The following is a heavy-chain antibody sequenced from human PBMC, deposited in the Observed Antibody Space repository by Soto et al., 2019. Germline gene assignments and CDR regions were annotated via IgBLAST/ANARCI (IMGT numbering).Heavy chain of an antibody. D-gene: IGHD2-21*02. V-gene: IGHV1-2*04. CDR1: GYTFTGYY. Sequence: QVQLVQSGAEVKKPGASVKVSCKASGYTFTGYYMHWVRQAPGQGLEWMGWINPNSGGTNYAQKFQGWVTMXMDLSXXTAYMELSRLRSDDTAVYYCARAHCGGDCYSGVDYWGQGTLVTVSS. CDR3: ARAHCGGDCYSGVDY. CDR2: INPNSGGT. J-gene: IGHJ4*02.